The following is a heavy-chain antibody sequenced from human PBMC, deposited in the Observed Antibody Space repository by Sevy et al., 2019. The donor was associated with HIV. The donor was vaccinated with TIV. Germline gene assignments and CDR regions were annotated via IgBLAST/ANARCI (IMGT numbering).Heavy chain of an antibody. J-gene: IGHJ1*01. CDR3: AGTTVVTYAEYSQY. CDR2: ISSSSTYI. CDR1: GFTFSSYT. Sequence: GGSLRLSCAASGFTFSSYTMNWVRQAPGKGLEWVSSISSSSTYIYYADSVKGRFTISRDNAKNSLYLQMNSLRAEDTAVYYCAGTTVVTYAEYSQYWGQGTLVTVSS. D-gene: IGHD4-17*01. V-gene: IGHV3-21*01.